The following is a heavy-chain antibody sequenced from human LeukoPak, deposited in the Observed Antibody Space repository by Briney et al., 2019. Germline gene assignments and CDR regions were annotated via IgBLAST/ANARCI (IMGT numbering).Heavy chain of an antibody. CDR1: GGSISSGGYS. J-gene: IGHJ6*03. V-gene: IGHV4-31*03. CDR3: ARVVGVTMVRGVITRYYYYYYMDV. CDR2: IYYSGSN. D-gene: IGHD3-10*01. Sequence: SETLCLTCSVSGGSISSGGYSWCWIRQHPAKGLEWFGYIYYSGSNYYHPSLKSRVTISVDTSKNQFSLKLSSVTAADTAVYYCARVVGVTMVRGVITRYYYYYYMDVWGKGTTVTVSS.